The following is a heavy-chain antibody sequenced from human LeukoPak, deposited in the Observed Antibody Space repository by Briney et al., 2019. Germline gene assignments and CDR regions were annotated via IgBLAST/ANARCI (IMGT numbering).Heavy chain of an antibody. CDR1: GGSISSSSYY. V-gene: IGHV4-39*01. D-gene: IGHD3-3*01. Sequence: PSKTLSLTCTVSGGSISSSSYYWGWIRQPPGKGLEWIGSIYYSGSTYYNPSLKSRVTISVDTSKNQFSLKLSSVTAADTAVYYCASRLGSGMDVWGQGTTVTVSS. CDR2: IYYSGST. J-gene: IGHJ6*02. CDR3: ASRLGSGMDV.